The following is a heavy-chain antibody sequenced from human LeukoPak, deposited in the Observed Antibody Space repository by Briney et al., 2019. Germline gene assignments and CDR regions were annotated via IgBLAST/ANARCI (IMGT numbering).Heavy chain of an antibody. CDR3: ARDVTPGRRGSWGYFDY. V-gene: IGHV3-7*01. D-gene: IGHD4-23*01. CDR1: GFIFSTYW. CDR2: IKQDGSEK. Sequence: GGSLRLSCAASGFIFSTYWMSWVRQAPGKGLEWVANIKQDGSEKYYVDSVKGRFTISRDNAKNSLFLQMNSLRFEDTAVYYCARDVTPGRRGSWGYFDYWGQGTLVTVSS. J-gene: IGHJ4*02.